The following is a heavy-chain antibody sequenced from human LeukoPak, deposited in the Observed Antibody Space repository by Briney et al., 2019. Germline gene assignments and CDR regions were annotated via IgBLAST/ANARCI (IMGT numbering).Heavy chain of an antibody. CDR1: GGSIRRSSYY. CDR3: ARDGSGSYLPFDI. CDR2: MYYSGST. Sequence: SETLSLTCTVSGGSIRRSSYYWGWIRQPPGKGLEWIGSMYYSGSTYYNPSLKSRVSISIDTSKNQFSLKLSSVTAADTAVYYCARDGSGSYLPFDIWGQGTMVTVSS. V-gene: IGHV4-39*07. D-gene: IGHD3-10*01. J-gene: IGHJ3*02.